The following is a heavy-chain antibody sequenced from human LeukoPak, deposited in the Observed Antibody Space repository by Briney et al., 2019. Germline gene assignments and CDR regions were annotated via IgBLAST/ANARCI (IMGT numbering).Heavy chain of an antibody. Sequence: GGSLRLSCAASGFPFSTYWMTWVRQAPGKGLEWVANMKGDGSEIHYVDSVKGRFTISRDNAKSSLYLQMNSLRAEDTAVYYCARPAYTAAYDLWGQGTRVTVSS. J-gene: IGHJ3*01. V-gene: IGHV3-7*01. CDR2: MKGDGSEI. CDR3: ARPAYTAAYDL. CDR1: GFPFSTYW. D-gene: IGHD3-16*01.